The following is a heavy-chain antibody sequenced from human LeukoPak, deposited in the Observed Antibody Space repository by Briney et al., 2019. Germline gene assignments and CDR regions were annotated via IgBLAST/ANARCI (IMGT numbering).Heavy chain of an antibody. V-gene: IGHV3-48*03. D-gene: IGHD6-13*01. CDR2: IISSGSTI. Sequence: RGALRLSCAASGFTFSSYEMNWGRQAPGEGLEWGSYIISSGSTIYYADSVKGGFTISRDNAKNSLYLKMNSLRAEDTAVYYCAREDSSSWSPYGMDAWGQGTTVTVSS. CDR1: GFTFSSYE. J-gene: IGHJ6*02. CDR3: AREDSSSWSPYGMDA.